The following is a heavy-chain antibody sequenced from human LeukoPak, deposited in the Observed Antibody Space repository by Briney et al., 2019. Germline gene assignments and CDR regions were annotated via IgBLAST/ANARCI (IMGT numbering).Heavy chain of an antibody. CDR1: GFTFSSYS. Sequence: GGSLRLSCAASGFTFSSYSMNWVRQAPGKGLEWVSSISSSSSYIYYADSVKGRFTISRDNAKNSLYLQMNSLRAEDTAVYYCAREHGSGWSPDYWGQGTLVTVSS. CDR3: AREHGSGWSPDY. D-gene: IGHD6-19*01. V-gene: IGHV3-21*01. CDR2: ISSSSSYI. J-gene: IGHJ4*02.